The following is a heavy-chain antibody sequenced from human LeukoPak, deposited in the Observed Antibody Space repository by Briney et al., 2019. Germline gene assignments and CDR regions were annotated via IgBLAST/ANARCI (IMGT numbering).Heavy chain of an antibody. CDR1: GYTFTSYG. Sequence: ASVKVSCKASGYTFTSYGISWVRQAPGQGLEWMGWISAYNGNTNYAQKFQGRVTMTTDTPTSTVYMELRSLRSDDTAVYYCGRHDGGSGWPWLGIDYWGQGTLVTVSS. CDR2: ISAYNGNT. J-gene: IGHJ4*02. V-gene: IGHV1-18*01. D-gene: IGHD6-25*01. CDR3: GRHDGGSGWPWLGIDY.